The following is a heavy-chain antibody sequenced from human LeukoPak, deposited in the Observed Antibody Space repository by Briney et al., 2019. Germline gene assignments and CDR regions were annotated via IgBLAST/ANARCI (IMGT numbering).Heavy chain of an antibody. CDR3: ARGDYDILTRTYYYYYYGMDV. D-gene: IGHD3-9*01. V-gene: IGHV4-61*01. Sequence: SETLSLTCTVSGGSFSSGSYYWSWIRQPPGKGLEWFGYIYYSGRTNYNPSLKSRFTISVDTSKNQFSLKLSSVTAADTAVYYCARGDYDILTRTYYYYYYGMDVWGKGTTVTVSS. CDR2: IYYSGRT. J-gene: IGHJ6*04. CDR1: GGSFSSGSYY.